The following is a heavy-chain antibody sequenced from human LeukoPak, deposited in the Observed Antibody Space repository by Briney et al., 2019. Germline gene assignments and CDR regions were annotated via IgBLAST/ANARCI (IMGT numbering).Heavy chain of an antibody. CDR3: ARARGGLGGFDY. CDR2: IYHSGST. J-gene: IGHJ4*02. V-gene: IGHV4-38-2*02. D-gene: IGHD3-10*01. CDR1: GYSISSGYY. Sequence: PSETLSLTCTVSGYSISSGYYWGWVRQPPGKGLEWIGSIYHSGSTYYNPSLKSRVTISVDTSKNQFSLKLSSVTAADTAVYYCARARGGLGGFDYWGQGTLVTVSS.